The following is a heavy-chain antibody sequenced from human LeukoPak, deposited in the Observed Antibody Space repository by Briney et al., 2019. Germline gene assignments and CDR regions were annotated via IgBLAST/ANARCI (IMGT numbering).Heavy chain of an antibody. J-gene: IGHJ5*02. CDR1: GYTFTSYD. D-gene: IGHD6-6*01. Sequence: ASVKVSCKASGYTFTSYDINWVRQATGQGLEWMGWMNPNSGNTGYAQKFQGRVSMTWNTSISTAYMELSSLKSEDTAVYYCAKIGAAAPRTPNPRWFDPWGQGTLVTASS. V-gene: IGHV1-8*01. CDR3: AKIGAAAPRTPNPRWFDP. CDR2: MNPNSGNT.